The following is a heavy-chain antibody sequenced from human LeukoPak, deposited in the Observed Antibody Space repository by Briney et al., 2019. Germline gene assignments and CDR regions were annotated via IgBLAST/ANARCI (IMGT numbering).Heavy chain of an antibody. J-gene: IGHJ4*02. Sequence: SETLSFTCTVSGGSISSYYWSWIRQPPGKGLEWIGYIYYSGSTNYNPSLKSRVTISVDTSKNQFSLKLSSVTAADTAVYYCARSGTVTTFDYWGQGTLVTVSS. CDR1: GGSISSYY. D-gene: IGHD4-17*01. CDR3: ARSGTVTTFDY. CDR2: IYYSGST. V-gene: IGHV4-59*01.